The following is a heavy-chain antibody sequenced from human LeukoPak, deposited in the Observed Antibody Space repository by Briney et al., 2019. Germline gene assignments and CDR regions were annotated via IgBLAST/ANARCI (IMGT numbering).Heavy chain of an antibody. D-gene: IGHD6-6*01. J-gene: IGHJ5*02. CDR2: TYYSSKWYN. V-gene: IGHV6-1*01. Sequence: XXIRRSXXXXXXXXGRTYYSSKWYNDYAVSVKSRITINPDTSKNQFSLQLNSVTPEDTAVYYCARVPGYSSSSDAFDPWGQGTLVTVSS. CDR3: ARVPGYSSSSDAFDP.